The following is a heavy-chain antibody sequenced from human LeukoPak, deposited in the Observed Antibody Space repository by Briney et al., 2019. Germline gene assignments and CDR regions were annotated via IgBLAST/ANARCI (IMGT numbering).Heavy chain of an antibody. V-gene: IGHV1-2*02. CDR1: VYTFTSYD. J-gene: IGHJ4*02. CDR3: ARDLVGAIEGLDY. D-gene: IGHD1-26*01. Sequence: ASVKVSCKASVYTFTSYDINWVRQAPGQGLEWMGWINPNSGGTNYAQKFQGRVTMTRDTSISTAYMELSRLRSDDTAVYYCARDLVGAIEGLDYWGQGTLVTVSS. CDR2: INPNSGGT.